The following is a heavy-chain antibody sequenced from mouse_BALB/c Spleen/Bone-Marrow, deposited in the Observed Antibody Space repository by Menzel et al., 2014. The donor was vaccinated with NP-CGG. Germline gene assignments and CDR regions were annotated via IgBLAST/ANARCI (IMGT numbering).Heavy chain of an antibody. CDR3: SRTYEYFDY. J-gene: IGHJ2*01. CDR1: GYTFTSYW. CDR2: IYPSDNYT. V-gene: IGHV1-69*02. D-gene: IGHD2-3*01. Sequence: QVQLQQSGAELARPGASVKLSCKASGYTFTSYWINWVRQRPGQGLEWIGNIYPSDNYTNYNQKFKDKATLTVDKSSSTAYMQLSSPTSEDSAVYYCSRTYEYFDYWGQGTTLTVSS.